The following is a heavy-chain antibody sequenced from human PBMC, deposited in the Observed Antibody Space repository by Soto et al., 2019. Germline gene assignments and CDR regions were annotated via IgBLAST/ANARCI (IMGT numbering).Heavy chain of an antibody. J-gene: IGHJ4*02. Sequence: GASVKVSCKASGNTVPNYAIHWVRQAPGQRLEWMGWINGGNGNTYYSEHFQGRVTFTRDTSKNQFSLKLTSVTAVDTAVYYCARREIQGPIDHWGQGTLVTVSS. CDR3: ARREIQGPIDH. D-gene: IGHD1-26*01. CDR1: GNTVPNYA. V-gene: IGHV1-3*01. CDR2: INGGNGNT.